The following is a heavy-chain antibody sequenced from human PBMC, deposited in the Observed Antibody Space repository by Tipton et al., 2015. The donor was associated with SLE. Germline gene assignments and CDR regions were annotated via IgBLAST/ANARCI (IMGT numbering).Heavy chain of an antibody. CDR3: ARDQRVLRFLEWSAIDY. V-gene: IGHV1-46*01. J-gene: IGHJ4*02. CDR2: INPSGGST. D-gene: IGHD3-3*01. Sequence: QVQLVQSGAEVKKPGASVKVSCKASGYTFTSYYMHWVRQAPGQGLEWMGIINPSGGSTSYAQKFQGRVTMTRDTSTSTVYMELSSLRSEDTAVYYCARDQRVLRFLEWSAIDYWGQGTLVTVSS. CDR1: GYTFTSYY.